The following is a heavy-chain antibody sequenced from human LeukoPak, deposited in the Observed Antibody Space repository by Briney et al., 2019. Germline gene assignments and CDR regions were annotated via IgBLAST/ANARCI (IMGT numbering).Heavy chain of an antibody. CDR3: ARSRSYYYGMDV. CDR1: GFTVSSNY. V-gene: IGHV3-53*01. J-gene: IGHJ6*02. D-gene: IGHD2-2*01. CDR2: IYSGGST. Sequence: QPGGSLRLSCAASGFTVSSNYMSWVSQAPGKGLEWVSVIYSGGSTYYADSVKGRFTISRDNSKKTLCLQMNSLRAEDTAVYYCARSRSYYYGMDVWGQGTTVTVSS.